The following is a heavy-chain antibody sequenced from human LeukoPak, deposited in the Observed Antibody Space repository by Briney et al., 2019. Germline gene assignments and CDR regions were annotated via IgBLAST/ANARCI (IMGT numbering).Heavy chain of an antibody. CDR1: GYSISSGYY. CDR3: ARASHGWYFDL. V-gene: IGHV4-38-2*02. J-gene: IGHJ2*01. Sequence: TSETLSLTCTVSGYSISSGYYWGWIRQPPGKGLEWTGSIDHSGSTYYNPSLKSRVTISVDTSKNQFSLKLSSVTAADTAVYYCARASHGWYFDLWGRGTLVTVSS. D-gene: IGHD6-6*01. CDR2: IDHSGST.